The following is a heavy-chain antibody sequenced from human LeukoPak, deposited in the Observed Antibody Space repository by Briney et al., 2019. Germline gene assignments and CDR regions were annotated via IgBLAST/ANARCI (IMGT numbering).Heavy chain of an antibody. J-gene: IGHJ4*02. D-gene: IGHD2/OR15-2a*01. CDR2: IYPSESP. CDR3: ARHEAPNRWSFGVFDY. V-gene: IGHV4-4*09. Sequence: SETLSLTCTVFGGSISTYSWSWFRQPPGMGLEWIGSIYPSESPNYNPSLKSRVTISVDTSKDHFSLRLSSEAAADSAVYYCARHEAPNRWSFGVFDYWGQGTLVTVSS. CDR1: GGSISTYS.